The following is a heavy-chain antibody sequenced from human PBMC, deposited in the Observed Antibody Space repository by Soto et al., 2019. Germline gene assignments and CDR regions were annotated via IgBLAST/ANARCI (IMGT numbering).Heavy chain of an antibody. J-gene: IGHJ4*02. V-gene: IGHV1-69*02. D-gene: IGHD6-19*01. Sequence: QVQLVQSGAEVKKPGSSVKVSCKASGGTFSSYTISWVRQATGQGLEWMGRIIPILGIANYAQKFQGRVKITADKSTSTAYMELSSLRSEDTAVYYCARFPTYSSGWYYYWGQGTLVTVSS. CDR3: ARFPTYSSGWYYY. CDR1: GGTFSSYT. CDR2: IIPILGIA.